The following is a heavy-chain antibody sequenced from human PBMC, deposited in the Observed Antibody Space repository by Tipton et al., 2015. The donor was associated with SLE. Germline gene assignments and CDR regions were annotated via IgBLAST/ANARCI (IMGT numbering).Heavy chain of an antibody. CDR1: GGSISSYY. CDR2: IYYSGST. D-gene: IGHD6-13*01. CDR3: ARDGKYSSSQAEFDP. V-gene: IGHV4-59*01. J-gene: IGHJ5*02. Sequence: TLSLTCTVSGGSISSYYWSWIRQPPGKGLEWIGYIYYSGSTNCNPSLKSRVTISVDTSKNQFSLKLSSVTAADTAVYYCARDGKYSSSQAEFDPWGQGTLVTVSS.